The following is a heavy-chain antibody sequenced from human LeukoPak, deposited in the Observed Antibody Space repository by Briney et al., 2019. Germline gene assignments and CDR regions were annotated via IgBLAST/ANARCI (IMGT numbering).Heavy chain of an antibody. V-gene: IGHV4-59*01. D-gene: IGHD3-10*01. CDR3: ARDRPGSYWYLDL. J-gene: IGHJ2*01. CDR1: GGSISSYY. Sequence: PSQTLSLTCTVSGGSISSYYWSWIRQPPGKGLEWVGHIYYLGSTNYNPSLKSRVTISIDTSKNYFSLKLNSVIAADAAVYYCARDRPGSYWYLDLWGRGTLVTVSS. CDR2: IYYLGST.